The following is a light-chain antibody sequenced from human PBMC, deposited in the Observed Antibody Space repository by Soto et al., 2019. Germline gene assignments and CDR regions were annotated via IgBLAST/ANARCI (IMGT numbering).Light chain of an antibody. J-gene: IGKJ1*01. CDR2: GAS. CDR1: LSVSVY. CDR3: QQYGSSPPRT. Sequence: VVLTQSPATLSLSPGERATLSCRTSLSVSVYLDWYQQKPGQAPRLLIYGASTRATDVPDRFSGSGSGADFTLSISRLEPEDFAVYYCQQYGSSPPRTFGQGTKVDIK. V-gene: IGKV3-20*01.